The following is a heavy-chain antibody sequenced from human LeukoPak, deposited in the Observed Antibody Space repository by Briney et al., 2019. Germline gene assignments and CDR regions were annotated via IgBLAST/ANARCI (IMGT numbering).Heavy chain of an antibody. CDR3: ARAIGPSYYQYYFDY. CDR2: IYYSGST. V-gene: IGHV4-59*12. Sequence: SENPSLTCTVSGGSISSYYWSWIRQPPGKGLEWIGYIYYSGSTNYNPSLKSRVTISVDTSKNQFSLKLSSVTAADTAVYYCARAIGPSYYQYYFDYWGQGTLVTVSS. D-gene: IGHD2-2*01. J-gene: IGHJ4*02. CDR1: GGSISSYY.